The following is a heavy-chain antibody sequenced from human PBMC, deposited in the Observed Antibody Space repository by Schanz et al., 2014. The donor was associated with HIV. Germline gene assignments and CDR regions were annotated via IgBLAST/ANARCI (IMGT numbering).Heavy chain of an antibody. V-gene: IGHV1-18*01. Sequence: VQLVQSRGAVKKPGASVKVSCKASGYSFTNFDVSWVRQAPGQGLEWMGWISAHNGDTNYAQKFQGRITLTTDSPTNTAYLELRSLTSDDTAVYYCARTDYDILTGYSLGYYGMDVWGQGTTVTVSS. CDR1: GYSFTNFD. CDR3: ARTDYDILTGYSLGYYGMDV. CDR2: ISAHNGDT. J-gene: IGHJ6*02. D-gene: IGHD3-9*01.